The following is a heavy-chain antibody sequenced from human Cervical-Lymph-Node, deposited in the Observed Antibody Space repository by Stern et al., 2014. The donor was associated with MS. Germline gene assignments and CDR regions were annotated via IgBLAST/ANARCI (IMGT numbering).Heavy chain of an antibody. CDR3: SREAIGHSGTFDF. V-gene: IGHV1-69*18. CDR2: IIPRFATA. Sequence: VQLVESGAEVKKPGSSVKVSCRASGGTFSSYSVHWVRQAPGQGPEWMGSIIPRFATASYAQKYEGRVTMTADESPTTAYMELSSLTSDDTAVYYCSREAIGHSGTFDFWGQGTLVIVSS. J-gene: IGHJ4*02. CDR1: GGTFSSYS. D-gene: IGHD5-12*01.